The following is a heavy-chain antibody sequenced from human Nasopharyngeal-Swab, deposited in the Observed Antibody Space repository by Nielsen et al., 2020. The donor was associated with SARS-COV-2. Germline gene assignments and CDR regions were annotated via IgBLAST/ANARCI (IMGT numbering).Heavy chain of an antibody. J-gene: IGHJ4*02. CDR3: ARAGVGEDCSSTSCRIPWPDY. D-gene: IGHD2-2*01. V-gene: IGHV4-59*12. Sequence: WIRQPPGKGLEWIGYIYYSGSTNYNPSLKSRVTISVDTSKNQFSLKLSSVTAADTAVYYCARAGVGEDCSSTSCRIPWPDYWGQGTLVTVSS. CDR2: IYYSGST.